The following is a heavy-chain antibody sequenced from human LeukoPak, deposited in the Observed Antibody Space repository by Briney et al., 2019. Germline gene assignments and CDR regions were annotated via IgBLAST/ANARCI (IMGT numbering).Heavy chain of an antibody. CDR3: ARENPNSSSWYY. D-gene: IGHD6-13*01. Sequence: WRSLRLSCAASGFTFSSYGKHWVRQAPGKGLEWVAVISYDGSNKYYADSVKGRFTISRDNSKNTLYLQMNSLRAEDTAVYYCARENPNSSSWYYRGQGTLVTVSS. J-gene: IGHJ4*02. CDR1: GFTFSSYG. CDR2: ISYDGSNK. V-gene: IGHV3-30*03.